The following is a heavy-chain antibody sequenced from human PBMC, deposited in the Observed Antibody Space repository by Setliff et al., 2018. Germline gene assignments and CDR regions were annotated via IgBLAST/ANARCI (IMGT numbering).Heavy chain of an antibody. D-gene: IGHD2-15*01. CDR1: GYSFTVFG. V-gene: IGHV1-18*01. J-gene: IGHJ4*02. Sequence: GASVKVSCKTSGYSFTVFGISWVRQAPGQGLEWMGWISPYYGSTNYAQRFQGRVTMTTDTSTSTAYMELRSLRSDDTAVYYCARDSPEMVAPPAAAKFDYWGQGTLVTVSS. CDR3: ARDSPEMVAPPAAAKFDY. CDR2: ISPYYGST.